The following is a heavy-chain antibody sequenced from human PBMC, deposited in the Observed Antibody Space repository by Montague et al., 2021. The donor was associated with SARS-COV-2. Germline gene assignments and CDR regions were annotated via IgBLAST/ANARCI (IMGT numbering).Heavy chain of an antibody. CDR2: IYYSGYT. J-gene: IGHJ5*02. D-gene: IGHD6-13*01. CDR3: ARSGSWGIFDP. CDR1: GGSISSSSYY. V-gene: IGHV4-39*07. Sequence: SETLSLTCTVSGGSISSSSYYWGWIRQPPGKGLEWIGRIYYSGYTHYNPSLKSRVTISVDPSKNHFSLRLSSVTAADTAVYYCARSGSWGIFDPWGQGTLVIVSS.